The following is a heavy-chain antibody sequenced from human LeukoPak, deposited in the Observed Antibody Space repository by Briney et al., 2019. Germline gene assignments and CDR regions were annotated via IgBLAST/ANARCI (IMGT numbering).Heavy chain of an antibody. V-gene: IGHV1-3*01. J-gene: IGHJ4*02. CDR2: INAGNGNT. D-gene: IGHD2-15*01. Sequence: ASVTVSFTASGYTFTSYAMHWVRQAPGQRLEWMGWINAGNGNTKYSQKFQGRVTITRDTSASTAYMELSSLRSEDTAVHYCAREVGRNRRFDYWGQGTLVTVSS. CDR1: GYTFTSYA. CDR3: AREVGRNRRFDY.